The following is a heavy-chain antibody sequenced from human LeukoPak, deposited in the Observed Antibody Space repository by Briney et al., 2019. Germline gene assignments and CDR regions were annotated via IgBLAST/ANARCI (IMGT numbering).Heavy chain of an antibody. Sequence: PGGSLRLSCAVSGFTVTTNYMTWVRQASGKGLEWVSVIYSGGSTYYADSVKGRFTISRDNSKNTLYLQMNSLRAEDTALYYCARDEYYYDSSGYSVDYWGQGTLVTVSS. CDR3: ARDEYYYDSSGYSVDY. CDR2: IYSGGST. J-gene: IGHJ4*02. D-gene: IGHD3-22*01. V-gene: IGHV3-53*01. CDR1: GFTVTTNY.